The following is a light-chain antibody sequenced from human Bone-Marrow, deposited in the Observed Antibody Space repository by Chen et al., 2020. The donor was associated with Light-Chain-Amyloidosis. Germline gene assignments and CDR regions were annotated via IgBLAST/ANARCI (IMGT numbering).Light chain of an antibody. V-gene: IGLV6-57*01. CDR2: EDD. CDR3: QSYEGSSQGV. J-gene: IGLJ3*02. CDR1: SGSIATNY. Sequence: NFMLTQPHSVSESPGKTVIISCTRSSGSIATNYVQWYQQRPGSSPTTVIYEDDQRPSGVPDRFSGSNDRSSNSASLTISGLETEDEADYYCQSYEGSSQGVFGGGTKLTVL.